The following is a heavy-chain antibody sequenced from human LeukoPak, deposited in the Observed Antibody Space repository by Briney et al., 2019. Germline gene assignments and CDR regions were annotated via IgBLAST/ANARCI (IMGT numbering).Heavy chain of an antibody. J-gene: IGHJ4*02. D-gene: IGHD5-24*01. Sequence: GGSLRLSCAASGFTFSSYWMSWVRQAPGKGLEWVANIKEDGSEKYYVDSVKGRFTISRDNAKNSLFLQMNSLRVEDTAVYYCARAEVEMATTLDYWGQGTLVTVSS. CDR2: IKEDGSEK. CDR1: GFTFSSYW. CDR3: ARAEVEMATTLDY. V-gene: IGHV3-7*03.